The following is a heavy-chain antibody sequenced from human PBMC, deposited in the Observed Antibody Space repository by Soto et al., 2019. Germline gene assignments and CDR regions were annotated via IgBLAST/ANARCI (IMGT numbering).Heavy chain of an antibody. D-gene: IGHD6-19*01. V-gene: IGHV3-7*05. CDR2: IKEDGSEK. CDR1: EFPFNTYW. CDR3: ARDWGTPGRGSAVGYYYHYGMDV. Sequence: EVQLVESGGGLVQPGGSLRLSCLASEFPFNTYWMNWVRRAPGRGREWVANIKEDGSEKNYVDSVKGRFTISRDNAKNSLYLQMNSLRGEDTAVYFCARDWGTPGRGSAVGYYYHYGMDVWGQGTTVTVSS. J-gene: IGHJ6*02.